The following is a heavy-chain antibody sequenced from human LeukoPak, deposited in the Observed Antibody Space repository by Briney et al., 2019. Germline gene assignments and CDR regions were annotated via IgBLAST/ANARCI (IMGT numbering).Heavy chain of an antibody. Sequence: PSETLSLTCTVSGYSISSGYYWSWIRQPPGKGLEWIGEINDSGSTNYNPSLKRRVTISIDTSKNQFSLKLSSVTAADTAVYYCARRGGRPRPIHSGSYSPYSWFDPWGQGTLVTVSS. CDR3: ARRGGRPRPIHSGSYSPYSWFDP. J-gene: IGHJ5*02. V-gene: IGHV4-38-2*02. CDR1: GYSISSGYY. D-gene: IGHD1-26*01. CDR2: INDSGST.